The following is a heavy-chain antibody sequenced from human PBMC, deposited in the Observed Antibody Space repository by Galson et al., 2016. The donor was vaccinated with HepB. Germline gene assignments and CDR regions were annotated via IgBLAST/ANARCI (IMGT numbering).Heavy chain of an antibody. CDR2: ISGGSSYK. V-gene: IGHV3-21*01. D-gene: IGHD6-13*01. CDR3: ARKPGDSGTWYDAFDI. CDR1: GFTFTSYT. J-gene: IGHJ3*02. Sequence: SLRLSCAASGFTFTSYTMNWVRQSPGKGLEWVSSISGGSSYKTYADSVKGRFTISRDNSKNSLYLQMKSLRAEHTAIYFCARKPGDSGTWYDAFDIWGPGTIVTVSS.